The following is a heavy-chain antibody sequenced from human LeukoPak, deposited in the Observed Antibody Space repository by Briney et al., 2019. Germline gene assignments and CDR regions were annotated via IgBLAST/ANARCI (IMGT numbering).Heavy chain of an antibody. CDR3: AKRGVVIRVILVGFHKEAYYFDF. V-gene: IGHV3-23*01. J-gene: IGHJ4*02. D-gene: IGHD2-15*01. Sequence: GGSQRLSCAVSGITLSNYGKSWVRRAPGKGLERVAGISGSGGSTNYADSVKGRFTISRDNPKNTLYLQLNSLRAEDTAVYFCAKRGVVIRVILVGFHKEAYYFDFWGQGALVTVSS. CDR2: ISGSGGST. CDR1: GITLSNYG.